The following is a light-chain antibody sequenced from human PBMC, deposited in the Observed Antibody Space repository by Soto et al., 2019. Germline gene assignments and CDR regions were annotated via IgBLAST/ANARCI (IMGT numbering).Light chain of an antibody. CDR1: SSNIGAGYD. V-gene: IGLV1-40*01. J-gene: IGLJ2*01. Sequence: QSVLTQPPSVSGAPGQRVTISCTGSSSNIGAGYDVHWYQQLPGTAHKLLIYGNSNRPSGVPDRFSGSKSGTSASLAITGLQAEDAADYYCQSYDSSLSGSVVFGGGTKLTVL. CDR2: GNS. CDR3: QSYDSSLSGSVV.